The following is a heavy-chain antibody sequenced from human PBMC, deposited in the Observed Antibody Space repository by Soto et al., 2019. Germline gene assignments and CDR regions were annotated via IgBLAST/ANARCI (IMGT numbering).Heavy chain of an antibody. CDR1: GFSLSTSGVG. CDR3: APTIFGLVIISGWLDT. J-gene: IGHJ5*02. CDR2: IYWDDDK. Sequence: SGATLVNPTQTLTLTCPFSGFSLSTSGVGVGWIRQPPGKALEWLALIYWDDDKRYSPSLKSRLTITKDTSKNQVVLTMTNMDPVDTATYYCAPTIFGLVIISGWLDTWGQGTLVTVSS. V-gene: IGHV2-5*02. D-gene: IGHD3-3*01.